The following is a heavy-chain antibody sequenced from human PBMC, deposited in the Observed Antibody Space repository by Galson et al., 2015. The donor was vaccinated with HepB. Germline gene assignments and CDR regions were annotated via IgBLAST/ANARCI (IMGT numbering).Heavy chain of an antibody. V-gene: IGHV1-58*01. D-gene: IGHD3-10*01. J-gene: IGHJ3*02. CDR2: IVVGSGNT. CDR1: GFTFTSSA. CDR3: AASYFHPGITMVRGVILNDAFDI. Sequence: SVKVSCKASGFTFTSSAVQWVRQARGQRLEWIGWIVVGSGNTNYAQKFQEKVTITRDMSTSTAYMELSSLRSEDTAVYYCAASYFHPGITMVRGVILNDAFDIWGQGTMVTVSS.